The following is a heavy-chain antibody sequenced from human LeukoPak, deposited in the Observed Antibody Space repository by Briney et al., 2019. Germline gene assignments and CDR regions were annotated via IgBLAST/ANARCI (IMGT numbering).Heavy chain of an antibody. D-gene: IGHD3-22*01. J-gene: IGHJ4*02. CDR3: ARDGYYYDSTGYYYYFDY. Sequence: TGGSLRLSCAASGFTFSNYWMSWVRQAPGKGLEWVAHIKEDGGEKYYVDPVKGRFTISRDNAKNSLYLQMNSLRAEDTAVYYCARDGYYYDSTGYYYYFDYWGQGTLVTVSS. CDR1: GFTFSNYW. V-gene: IGHV3-7*01. CDR2: IKEDGGEK.